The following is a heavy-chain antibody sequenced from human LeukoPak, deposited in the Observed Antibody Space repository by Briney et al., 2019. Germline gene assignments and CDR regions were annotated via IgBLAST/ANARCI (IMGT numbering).Heavy chain of an antibody. CDR2: IRQDGSEK. CDR3: ARQTYYYGSGTYYYYFDY. Sequence: PGGSLRLSCAASGFTFSSYWMSWVRQAPGKGLEWVANIRQDGSEKHYVDSVKGRFTISRDNAKNSLYLQMNSLRAEDTAVYFCARQTYYYGSGTYYYYFDYWGQGTLVTVSS. CDR1: GFTFSSYW. D-gene: IGHD3-10*01. J-gene: IGHJ4*02. V-gene: IGHV3-7*02.